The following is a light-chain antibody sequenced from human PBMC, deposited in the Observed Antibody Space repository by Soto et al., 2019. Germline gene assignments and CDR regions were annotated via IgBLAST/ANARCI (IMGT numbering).Light chain of an antibody. CDR3: QQYKSWPYT. V-gene: IGKV3-15*01. CDR2: GAS. Sequence: EIVMTQSPATLSVSPGERATLSCRASQSVSDKSAWYQQKPGQAPRLLIFGASTRATGIPARFSGSGSGTECTLTISSLQSEDFAVYYCQQYKSWPYTFGQGTKLEIK. CDR1: QSVSDK. J-gene: IGKJ2*01.